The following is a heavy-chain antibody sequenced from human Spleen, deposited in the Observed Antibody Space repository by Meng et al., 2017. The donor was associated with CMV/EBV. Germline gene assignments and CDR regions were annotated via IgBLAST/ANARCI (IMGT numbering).Heavy chain of an antibody. D-gene: IGHD2-2*02. CDR3: ARSQDIVVVPAAIVHYYYYGMDV. Sequence: ASVKVSCKASGYPFNAFYMHWVRQAPGQGLEWMGRINPNNGATNYAQKFQGRVTMTRDTSIRTAYMELSSLTSDDTAVYYCARSQDIVVVPAAIVHYYYYGMDVWGQGTTVTVSS. CDR2: INPNNGAT. J-gene: IGHJ6*02. CDR1: GYPFNAFY. V-gene: IGHV1-2*02.